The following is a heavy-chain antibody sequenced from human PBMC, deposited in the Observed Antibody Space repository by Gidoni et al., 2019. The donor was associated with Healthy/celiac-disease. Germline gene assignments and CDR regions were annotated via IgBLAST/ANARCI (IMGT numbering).Heavy chain of an antibody. Sequence: QVQLQQWGAGLLKPSETLSLTCAVYGGSFSGYYWSWIRQPPGKGLEWIGEINHSGSTNYNPSLKSRVTISVDTSKNQFSLKLSSVTAADTAVYYCARAWGNYYYYYYGMDVWGQGTTVTVSS. CDR3: ARAWGNYYYYYYGMDV. V-gene: IGHV4-34*01. CDR2: INHSGST. D-gene: IGHD7-27*01. CDR1: GGSFSGYY. J-gene: IGHJ6*02.